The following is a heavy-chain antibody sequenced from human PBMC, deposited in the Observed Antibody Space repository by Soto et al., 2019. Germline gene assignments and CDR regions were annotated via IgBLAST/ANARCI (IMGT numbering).Heavy chain of an antibody. Sequence: VGSLRLSCAASGFTFSSYSMDWVRQAPGQGLEWISYITTSSHTIYYADSVRGRFSTSRDSTRNSLYLNMDSLRVEDTATYYCVRGTPTPGLDIWGRGTTVTVSS. D-gene: IGHD1-1*01. CDR3: VRGTPTPGLDI. V-gene: IGHV3-48*04. CDR1: GFTFSSYS. J-gene: IGHJ6*02. CDR2: ITTSSHTI.